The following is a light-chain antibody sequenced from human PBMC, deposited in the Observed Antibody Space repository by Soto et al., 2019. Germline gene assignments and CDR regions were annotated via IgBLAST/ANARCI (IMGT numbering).Light chain of an antibody. Sequence: ALTQPASVSGSPGQSITISCVGTSSDIGDYNYVSWYQQHPGKVPKVIIYDVSNRPSGVSNRFSGSKSGNTASLTISGLQAEDEADYYCSSYTSSSPVVFGGGTKVTVL. CDR2: DVS. J-gene: IGLJ2*01. CDR1: SSDIGDYNY. V-gene: IGLV2-14*01. CDR3: SSYTSSSPVV.